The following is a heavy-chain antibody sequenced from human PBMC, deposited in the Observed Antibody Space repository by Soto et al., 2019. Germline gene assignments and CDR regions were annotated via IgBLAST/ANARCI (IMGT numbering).Heavy chain of an antibody. J-gene: IGHJ3*02. CDR1: GFTFSNYA. D-gene: IGHD3-16*01. CDR3: TRGRPLPSMNTGDEPLDI. Sequence: QVQLVESGGGVVQPGTSLTLSCAASGFTFSNYAMHWVRQAPGKGLEWVAAMSFDGTRYYADSVKGRSTISRDSARNTVFLQTSGLRVDDTALYYCTRGRPLPSMNTGDEPLDIWGQGTMVTV. V-gene: IGHV3-30*03. CDR2: MSFDGTR.